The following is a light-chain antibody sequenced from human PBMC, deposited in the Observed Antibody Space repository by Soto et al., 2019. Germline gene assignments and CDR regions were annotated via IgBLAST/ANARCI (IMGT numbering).Light chain of an antibody. CDR1: QSVSSTY. J-gene: IGKJ1*01. CDR2: GAS. Sequence: DIVLTQSPGTLSLSPGERATLSCRASQSVSSTYLAWYQHKPGQAPRLLIYGASSRATGIPDRFSGSGSGSDFTLTISRLEPEDFAVYYCQQSGSTLWTFGQGTKVEIK. V-gene: IGKV3-20*01. CDR3: QQSGSTLWT.